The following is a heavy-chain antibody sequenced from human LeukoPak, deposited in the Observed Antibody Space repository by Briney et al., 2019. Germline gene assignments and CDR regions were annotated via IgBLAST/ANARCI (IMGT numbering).Heavy chain of an antibody. V-gene: IGHV1-46*01. J-gene: IGHJ1*01. CDR1: GYTFTSYY. CDR3: ARKGIAVAWFQH. D-gene: IGHD6-19*01. CDR2: INPSGGST. Sequence: ASVKVSCKASGYTFTSYYMHWVRQAPGQGLEWMGIINPSGGSTSYAQKFQGRVTMTRGTSTSTVYMELSSLRSEDTAVYYCARKGIAVAWFQHWGQGTLATVSS.